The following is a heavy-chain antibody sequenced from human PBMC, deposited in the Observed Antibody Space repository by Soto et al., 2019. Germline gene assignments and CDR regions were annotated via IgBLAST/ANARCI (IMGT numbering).Heavy chain of an antibody. CDR2: INHSGST. CDR3: ARGFYVGWLLLSGWFDP. CDR1: GGSFSGYY. V-gene: IGHV4-34*01. D-gene: IGHD3-22*01. Sequence: PSETLSLTCAVYGGSFSGYYWSWIRQPPGKGLEWIGEINHSGSTNYNPSLKSRVTISVDTSKKQFSLKLSSVTAADTAVYYCARGFYVGWLLLSGWFDPWGQGTLVTVSS. J-gene: IGHJ5*02.